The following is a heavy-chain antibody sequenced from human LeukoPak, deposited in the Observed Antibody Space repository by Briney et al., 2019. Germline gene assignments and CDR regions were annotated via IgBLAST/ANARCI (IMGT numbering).Heavy chain of an antibody. CDR3: ARQSRYSSSWYSDFDY. D-gene: IGHD6-13*01. V-gene: IGHV5-51*01. Sequence: GESLKISCKGSGYSFTSYWIGWMRQLPGKGLEWMAIIYPGDSDTRYSPSFQGQVTISADKSISTAYLQLSSLKASDTAMYYCARQSRYSSSWYSDFDYWGQGSLVTVSS. CDR1: GYSFTSYW. CDR2: IYPGDSDT. J-gene: IGHJ4*02.